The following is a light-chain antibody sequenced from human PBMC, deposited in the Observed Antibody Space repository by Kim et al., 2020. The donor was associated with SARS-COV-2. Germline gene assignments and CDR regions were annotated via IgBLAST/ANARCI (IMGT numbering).Light chain of an antibody. CDR1: QDIRSC. V-gene: IGKV1-33*01. J-gene: IGKJ2*01. CDR2: DAS. CDR3: TQYEILPNT. Sequence: DIQMTQSPSSLSASVGDRVTITCQASQDIRSCLNWYQQKPGKAPKPLIYDASNLQTGVPSRFSGSGSGTDFTFTISSLQPEDVATYYCTQYEILPNTLGQGTRLEI.